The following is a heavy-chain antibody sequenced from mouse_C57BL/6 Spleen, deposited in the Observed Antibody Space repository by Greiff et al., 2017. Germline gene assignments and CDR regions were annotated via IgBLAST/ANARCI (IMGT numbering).Heavy chain of an antibody. J-gene: IGHJ2*01. V-gene: IGHV1-69*01. CDR2: IDPSDSYT. CDR1: GYTFTSYW. CDR3: ARGLTGYFDY. Sequence: QVHVKQPGAELVMPGASVKLSCKASGYTFTSYWMHWVKQRPGQGLEWIGEIDPSDSYTNYNQKFKGKSTLTVDKSSSTAYMQLSSLTSEDSAVYYCARGLTGYFDYWGQGTTLTVSS. D-gene: IGHD4-1*01.